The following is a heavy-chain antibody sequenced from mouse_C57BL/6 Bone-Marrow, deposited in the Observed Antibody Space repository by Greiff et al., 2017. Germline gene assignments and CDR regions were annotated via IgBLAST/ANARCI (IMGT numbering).Heavy chain of an antibody. V-gene: IGHV14-1*01. J-gene: IGHJ3*01. Sequence: VQLQQSGAELVRPGASVKLSCTASGFNFNDYYMHWVKQRPEQGLEWIGRIDPEDGDTEYAPKFQGKATMTADTSSNTAYLQLSSLTSEDTAVYYCTRRLLAWFAYWGQGTLVTVSA. CDR1: GFNFNDYY. CDR3: TRRLLAWFAY. D-gene: IGHD1-1*01. CDR2: IDPEDGDT.